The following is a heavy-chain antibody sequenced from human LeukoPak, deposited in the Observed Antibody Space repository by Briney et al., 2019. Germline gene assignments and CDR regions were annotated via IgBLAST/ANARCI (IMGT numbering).Heavy chain of an antibody. CDR1: GFSISLKY. Sequence: GGSLRLSCAASGFSISLKYLSWVRQAPGKGLVWVSALHSGGHTFYADSVRGRFSISRDISKNTLYLQMTDLGAEDTALYYCVRGLSGVSAWYFDLWGRGTLVTVSS. V-gene: IGHV3-53*01. J-gene: IGHJ2*01. D-gene: IGHD7-27*01. CDR2: LHSGGHT. CDR3: VRGLSGVSAWYFDL.